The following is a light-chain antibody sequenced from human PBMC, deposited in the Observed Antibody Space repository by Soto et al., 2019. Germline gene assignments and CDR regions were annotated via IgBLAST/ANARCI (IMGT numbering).Light chain of an antibody. Sequence: DIQLTQSPSFLSASVGDRVTITCRASQAISSYLAWYQQKPGKAPKLLIYAASTLQSGVPSRFSGGGSETEFTLAISSLQPEDFATYYCQHLNDYLTFGGGTKVEIK. V-gene: IGKV1-9*01. CDR3: QHLNDYLT. CDR1: QAISSY. CDR2: AAS. J-gene: IGKJ4*01.